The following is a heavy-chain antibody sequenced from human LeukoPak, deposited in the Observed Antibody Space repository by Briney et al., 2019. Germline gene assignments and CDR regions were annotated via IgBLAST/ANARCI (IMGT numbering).Heavy chain of an antibody. V-gene: IGHV3-74*01. J-gene: IGHJ6*02. Sequence: GGSLRLSCSASEFTLRDVWMNWVRQAPGKGLEWVARINTDGGTTIYADSVRGRLTISRDNAKNTLYLQMNSLRPEDTAVYYCARDRYYGMDVWGQGTTVTVSS. CDR3: ARDRYYGMDV. CDR2: INTDGGTT. CDR1: EFTLRDVW.